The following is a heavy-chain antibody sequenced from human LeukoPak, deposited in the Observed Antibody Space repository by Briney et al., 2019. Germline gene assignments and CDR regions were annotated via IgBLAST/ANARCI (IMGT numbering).Heavy chain of an antibody. CDR3: AKDGAAPYYYYGMDV. CDR2: IRYDGSNK. J-gene: IGHJ6*02. D-gene: IGHD6-25*01. V-gene: IGHV3-30*02. CDR1: GFTFSSYG. Sequence: GGSLRLSCAASGFTFSSYGTHWVRQAPGKGLEWVAFIRYDGSNKYYADSVKGRFTISRDNSKNTLYLQMNSLRAEDTAVYYCAKDGAAPYYYYGMDVWGQGTTVTVSS.